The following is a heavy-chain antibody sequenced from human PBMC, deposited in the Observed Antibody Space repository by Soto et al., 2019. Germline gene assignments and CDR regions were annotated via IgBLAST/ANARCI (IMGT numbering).Heavy chain of an antibody. Sequence: EVQLVESGGGLVKPGGSLRLSCAASGFTFSSYSMNWVRQAPGKGLEWVSSISSSSSYIYYADSVKGRFTISRDNAKNSLYLQMNSLRAEDTAVYYCARNPGRAIAAANQCFDYWGQGTLVTVSS. J-gene: IGHJ4*02. CDR2: ISSSSSYI. CDR1: GFTFSSYS. V-gene: IGHV3-21*01. D-gene: IGHD6-6*01. CDR3: ARNPGRAIAAANQCFDY.